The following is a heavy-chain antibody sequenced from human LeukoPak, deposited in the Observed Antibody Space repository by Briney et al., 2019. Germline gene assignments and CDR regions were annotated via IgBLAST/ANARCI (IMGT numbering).Heavy chain of an antibody. CDR3: ATDPSDSETDAFDI. CDR1: GFTFSRST. V-gene: IGHV3-21*01. J-gene: IGHJ3*02. D-gene: IGHD5-12*01. Sequence: GGSLRLSCAVSGFTFSRSTMNWVRQAPGKGLEWVSSISSSSTYIYYADSVKGRFTISRDNAKKSLNLQMNSLTAEDTAVYYCATDPSDSETDAFDIWGQGTMVTVSS. CDR2: ISSSSTYI.